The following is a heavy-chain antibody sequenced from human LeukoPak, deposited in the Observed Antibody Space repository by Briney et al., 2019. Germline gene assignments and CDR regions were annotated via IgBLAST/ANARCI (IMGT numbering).Heavy chain of an antibody. V-gene: IGHV4-59*01. CDR3: ARYRHCGGDCYPNDAFDV. D-gene: IGHD2-21*02. CDR1: GGSISSYY. J-gene: IGHJ3*01. CDR2: IYYSGST. Sequence: SETLSLTCTVSGGSISSYYWNWIRQPPGKGLEWIGYIYYSGSTNYNPSLKSRVTISVDTSKNQFSLRLSSVTAADTAVYYCARYRHCGGDCYPNDAFDVWGQGTMVTVSS.